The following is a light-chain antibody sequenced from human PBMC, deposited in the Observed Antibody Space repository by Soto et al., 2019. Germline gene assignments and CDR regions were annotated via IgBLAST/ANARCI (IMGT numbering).Light chain of an antibody. CDR1: QIVSNNY. CDR2: GAS. Sequence: EIVLTQSPGTLSLSPGEGATLSCRASQIVSNNYLAWYQQKPGQAPRLLVYGASRRATGIPDRFSGSGSGTDFTLAISRLEPEDFAVYYCQLYRNSLPWTFGQGTKVEIK. CDR3: QLYRNSLPWT. V-gene: IGKV3-20*01. J-gene: IGKJ1*01.